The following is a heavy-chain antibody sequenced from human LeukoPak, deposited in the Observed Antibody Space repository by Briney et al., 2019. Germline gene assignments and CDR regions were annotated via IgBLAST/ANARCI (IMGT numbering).Heavy chain of an antibody. CDR3: ARSRYCSSTSCDNDAFDI. CDR1: GFTFSSYG. Sequence: GGSLRLSCAASGFTFSSYGMHWVRQAPSKGLEWVAVIWYDGSNKYYADSVKGRFTISRDNSKNTLYLQMNSLRAEDTAVYYCARSRYCSSTSCDNDAFDIWGQGTMVTVSS. CDR2: IWYDGSNK. J-gene: IGHJ3*02. D-gene: IGHD2-2*02. V-gene: IGHV3-33*01.